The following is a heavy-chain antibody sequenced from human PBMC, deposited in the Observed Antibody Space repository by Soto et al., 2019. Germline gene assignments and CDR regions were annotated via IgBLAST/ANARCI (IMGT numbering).Heavy chain of an antibody. CDR2: FDPEDGET. CDR1: GYTLTELS. CDR3: ATFGSTTSIAVAGTSDY. Sequence: ASVKVSCKVSGYTLTELSMHWVRQAPGKGLEWMGGFDPEDGETIYAQKFQGRVTMTEDTSTDTAYMELSSLRSEDTAVYYCATFGSTTSIAVAGTSDYWGQGTLVTVSS. V-gene: IGHV1-24*01. J-gene: IGHJ4*02. D-gene: IGHD6-19*01.